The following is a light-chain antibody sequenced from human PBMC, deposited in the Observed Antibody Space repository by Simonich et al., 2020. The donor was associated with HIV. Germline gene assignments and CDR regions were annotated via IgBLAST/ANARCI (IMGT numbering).Light chain of an antibody. Sequence: QSVLTQQPSVSGAPGQRVTISCTGSSSNIGARYDVHWYQQLPVTAPKLLIYGNNKRPSVVPDRFSGSKSGTSASLAITGLQAEDEADYYCQSYDSSHVIFGGGTKLTVL. CDR3: QSYDSSHVI. V-gene: IGLV1-40*01. CDR2: GNN. J-gene: IGLJ2*01. CDR1: SSNIGARYD.